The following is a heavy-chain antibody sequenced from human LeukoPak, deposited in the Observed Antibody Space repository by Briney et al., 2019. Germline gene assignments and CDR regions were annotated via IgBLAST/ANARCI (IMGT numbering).Heavy chain of an antibody. V-gene: IGHV3-21*04. CDR1: GFTFSSYS. CDR3: ARDYFGSPSALDY. D-gene: IGHD1-26*01. J-gene: IGHJ4*02. CDR2: VSTSSIYI. Sequence: GGSLRLSCAASGFTFSSYSMKWVRQAPGKGLEWVSSVSTSSIYIYYADSVKGRFTISRDNAKNSLYLQMNSLRAEDTALNYCARDYFGSPSALDYWGQGTLVTVSS.